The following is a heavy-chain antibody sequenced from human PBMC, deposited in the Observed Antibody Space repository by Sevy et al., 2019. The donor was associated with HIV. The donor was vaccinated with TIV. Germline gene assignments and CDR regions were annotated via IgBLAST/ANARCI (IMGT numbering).Heavy chain of an antibody. CDR3: ARAIAAAGSFDY. Sequence: SETLSLTCTVSGGSISSGGYYWSWIRQHPGKGLEWIGYIYFSGSTYYNPSLKSRVTISVDTSKNQFSLKLSSVTAADTAVYYCARAIAAAGSFDYWGQGTLVTVSS. CDR1: GGSISSGGYY. J-gene: IGHJ4*02. V-gene: IGHV4-31*03. D-gene: IGHD6-13*01. CDR2: IYFSGST.